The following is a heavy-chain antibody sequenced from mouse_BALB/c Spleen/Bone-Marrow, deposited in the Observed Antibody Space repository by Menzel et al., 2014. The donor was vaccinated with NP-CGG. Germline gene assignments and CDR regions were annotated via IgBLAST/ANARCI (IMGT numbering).Heavy chain of an antibody. CDR1: GFTFSSYY. Sequence: DVKLVESGGGLVKLGGSLKLSCAASGFTFSSYYMSWVRQTPEKGLELVAAITSNGGSTYYPDTVKGRFTISRDNAKNTLYLQMSSLKSEDTALYYCARHGGNYAMDYWGQGTSVTVSS. J-gene: IGHJ4*01. CDR3: ARHGGNYAMDY. CDR2: ITSNGGST. V-gene: IGHV5-6-2*01.